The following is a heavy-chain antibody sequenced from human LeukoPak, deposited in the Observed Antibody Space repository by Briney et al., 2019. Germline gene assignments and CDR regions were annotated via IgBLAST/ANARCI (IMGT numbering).Heavy chain of an antibody. J-gene: IGHJ3*02. V-gene: IGHV4-59*08. Sequence: SETLSLTCTVSGGSISSYYWSWIRQPPGKGLEWMGYIYYSGSTNYNPSLKSRVTISVDTSKNQFSLKLSSVTAADTAVYYCARSLRFLSTSWRPKFPPDAFDIWGQGTMVTVSS. D-gene: IGHD2-2*01. CDR1: GGSISSYY. CDR2: IYYSGST. CDR3: ARSLRFLSTSWRPKFPPDAFDI.